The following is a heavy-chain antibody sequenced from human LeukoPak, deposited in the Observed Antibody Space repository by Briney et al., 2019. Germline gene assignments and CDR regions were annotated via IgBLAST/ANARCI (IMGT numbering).Heavy chain of an antibody. D-gene: IGHD6-6*01. CDR1: GGTFSSYA. Sequence: SVKVSCKASGGTFSSYAISWVRQAPGQGLEWMGGIIPIFGTANYAQKFQGRVTITTDESTSTAYMELSSLRSEDPAGYYCARGLLEYSSSPTFDNWGQGPLVTVSS. CDR2: IIPIFGTA. V-gene: IGHV1-69*05. J-gene: IGHJ4*02. CDR3: ARGLLEYSSSPTFDN.